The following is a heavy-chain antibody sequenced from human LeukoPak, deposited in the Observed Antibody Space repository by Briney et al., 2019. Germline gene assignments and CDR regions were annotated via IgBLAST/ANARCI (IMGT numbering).Heavy chain of an antibody. CDR1: GFTFSNAW. Sequence: GGSLRLSCAASGFTFSNAWMSWVRHAPGKGLEWVSCIKGKTDYWRTDYAAHVKGRFTISIDDSKNTLYLQMNSLKTEDTAVYYGTTTYYDYVWGRYRRRWFDYWGQGTLVTVSS. V-gene: IGHV3-15*01. J-gene: IGHJ4*02. CDR2: IKGKTDYWRT. CDR3: TTTYYDYVWGRYRRRWFDY. D-gene: IGHD3-16*02.